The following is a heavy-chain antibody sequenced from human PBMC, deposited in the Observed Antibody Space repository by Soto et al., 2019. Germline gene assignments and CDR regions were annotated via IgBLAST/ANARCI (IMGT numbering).Heavy chain of an antibody. D-gene: IGHD3-10*01. J-gene: IGHJ6*02. CDR1: GFTFSSYW. V-gene: IGHV3-7*01. CDR3: ARDLNTMVRGVIIKNYYYGMDV. Sequence: GGSLRLSCAASGFTFSSYWMSWVRQAPGKGLEWVANIKQDGSEKYYVDSVKGRFTISRDNAKNSLYLQMNSLRAEDTAVYYCARDLNTMVRGVIIKNYYYGMDVWGQGTTVTVSS. CDR2: IKQDGSEK.